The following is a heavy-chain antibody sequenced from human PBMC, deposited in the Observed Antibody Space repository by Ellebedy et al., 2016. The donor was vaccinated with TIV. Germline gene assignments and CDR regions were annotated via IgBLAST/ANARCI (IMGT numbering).Heavy chain of an antibody. CDR1: GYTLTDYY. CDR3: ARGLAVAGTSHY. V-gene: IGHV1-2*02. Sequence: ASVKVSCKASGYTLTDYYMNWVRQAPGQGLEWMGWINPNSGGTTYAQKFQGRVTMTRDTSISTAYMELSRLRSDDTAVYYCARGLAVAGTSHYWGQGTLVTVSS. CDR2: INPNSGGT. J-gene: IGHJ4*02. D-gene: IGHD6-19*01.